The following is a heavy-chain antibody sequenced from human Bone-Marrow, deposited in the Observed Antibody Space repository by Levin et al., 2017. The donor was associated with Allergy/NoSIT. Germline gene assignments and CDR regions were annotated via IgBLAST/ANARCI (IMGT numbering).Heavy chain of an antibody. CDR3: ARCRGGDWFAFDS. CDR2: INHSGST. J-gene: IGHJ3*02. V-gene: IGHV4-34*01. CDR1: GGSFRGYY. D-gene: IGHD2-21*02. Sequence: SQTLSLTCAVYGGSFRGYYWSWIRQPPGKGLEWIGEINHSGSTNYNPSLKSRVTISVDTSKNQFSLKLSSVTAADTAVYYCARCRGGDWFAFDSWGQGTMVTVSS.